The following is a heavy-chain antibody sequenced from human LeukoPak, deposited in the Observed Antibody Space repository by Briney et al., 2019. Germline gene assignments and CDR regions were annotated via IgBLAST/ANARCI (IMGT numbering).Heavy chain of an antibody. CDR3: ATIFGVVFHAFDI. J-gene: IGHJ3*02. Sequence: LEASVKVSCKASGGTFSSYAISWVRQAPGQGLEWMGGIIPIFGTANYAQKFQGRVTITADKSTSTAYMELSSLRSEDTAVYYCATIFGVVFHAFDIWGQGTMVTVSS. CDR1: GGTFSSYA. V-gene: IGHV1-69*06. CDR2: IIPIFGTA. D-gene: IGHD3-3*01.